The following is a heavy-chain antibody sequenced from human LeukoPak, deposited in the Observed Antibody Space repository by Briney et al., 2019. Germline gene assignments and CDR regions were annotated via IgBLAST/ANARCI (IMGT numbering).Heavy chain of an antibody. V-gene: IGHV3-23*01. CDR1: GFTFSSYA. D-gene: IGHD6-19*01. CDR2: ISGSGGST. J-gene: IGHJ6*02. Sequence: GGSLRLSYAASGFTFSSYAMSWVRQAPGEGLEWVSAISGSGGSTYYADSVKGRFTISRDNSKNTLYLQMNSLRAEDTSVYYCAKSLRQWLARYYYYGMDVWGQGTTVTVSS. CDR3: AKSLRQWLARYYYYGMDV.